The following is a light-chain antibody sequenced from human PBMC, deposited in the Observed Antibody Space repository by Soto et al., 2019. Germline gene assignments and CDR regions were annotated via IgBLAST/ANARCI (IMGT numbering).Light chain of an antibody. Sequence: EMELTQSPTTLSLSPGERATLSCRASQSVSIYLAWYQQKPGQAPRLLIYDASNRATGIPARFSGSGSGTDFTLTISSLEPQDFEVHYCQQRSTWPITFGPGTRLDIX. J-gene: IGKJ5*01. V-gene: IGKV3-11*01. CDR1: QSVSIY. CDR2: DAS. CDR3: QQRSTWPIT.